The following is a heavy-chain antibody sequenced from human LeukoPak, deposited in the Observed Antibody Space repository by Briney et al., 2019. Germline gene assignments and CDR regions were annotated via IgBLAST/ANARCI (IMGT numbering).Heavy chain of an antibody. Sequence: GGSLRLSCAASGFTFNRYGMHWVRQAPGKGLEWVMAISNDGSQEYYADSVKGRFTISRDNSKNTLYLQMNSLRPEDTAVFYCVRELYNYGMDVWGQGTTVTV. CDR1: GFTFNRYG. J-gene: IGHJ6*02. CDR3: VRELYNYGMDV. V-gene: IGHV3-30*19. CDR2: ISNDGSQE.